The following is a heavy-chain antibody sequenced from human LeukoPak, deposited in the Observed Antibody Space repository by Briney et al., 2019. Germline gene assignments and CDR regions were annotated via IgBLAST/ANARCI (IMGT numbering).Heavy chain of an antibody. V-gene: IGHV4-34*01. Sequence: SETLSLTCAVYGESLNSYFWSWVRQPPGEGLEWIGEIYESGTTEYNPSLKSRVTISMVPSKQQFSLSLSSVTAADTAVYYCARGAWATRLGSWGLGTPVIVSS. CDR3: ARGAWATRLGS. CDR2: IYESGTT. D-gene: IGHD2-15*01. CDR1: GESLNSYF. J-gene: IGHJ4*02.